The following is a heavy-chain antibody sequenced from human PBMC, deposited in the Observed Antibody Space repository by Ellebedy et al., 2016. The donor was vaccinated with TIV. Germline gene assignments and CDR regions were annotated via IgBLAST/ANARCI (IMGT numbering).Heavy chain of an antibody. Sequence: GSLRLXXTVSGGSVSSGSYYWSWIRQPPGKGLEWIGYIYYSGSTNYNPSLKSRITISVDTSKNQFSLKLSSVTAADTAVYYCARGVVVTALDYWGQGTLVTVSS. CDR1: GGSVSSGSYY. CDR3: ARGVVVTALDY. V-gene: IGHV4-61*01. D-gene: IGHD2-21*02. CDR2: IYYSGST. J-gene: IGHJ4*02.